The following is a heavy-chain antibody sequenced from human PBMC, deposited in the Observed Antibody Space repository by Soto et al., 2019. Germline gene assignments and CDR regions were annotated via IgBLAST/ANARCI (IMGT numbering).Heavy chain of an antibody. D-gene: IGHD2-21*02. CDR2: FDPEDGET. J-gene: IGHJ4*02. V-gene: IGHV1-24*01. Sequence: ASVKVSCKVSGWTLTELSMHWVRQAPGKGLEWMGGFDPEDGETIYAQKFQGRVTMTEDTSTDTAYMELSSLRSEDTAVYYCATGNCGGDCSLDYWGQGTLVTVSS. CDR1: GWTLTELS. CDR3: ATGNCGGDCSLDY.